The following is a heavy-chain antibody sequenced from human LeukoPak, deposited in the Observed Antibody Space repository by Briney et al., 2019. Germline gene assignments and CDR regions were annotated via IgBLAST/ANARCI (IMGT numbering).Heavy chain of an antibody. CDR3: ARDFGQLGYYYYYMDV. CDR1: GFTFSDYY. V-gene: IGHV3-11*04. D-gene: IGHD6-6*01. J-gene: IGHJ6*03. CDR2: ISSSGSTI. Sequence: GGSLRLSCAASGFTFSDYYMSWIRQAPGKGLEWVSYISSSGSTIYYADSVKGRFTISRDNAKNSLYLQMNSLRAEDTAVYYCARDFGQLGYYYYYMDVRGKGTTVTVSS.